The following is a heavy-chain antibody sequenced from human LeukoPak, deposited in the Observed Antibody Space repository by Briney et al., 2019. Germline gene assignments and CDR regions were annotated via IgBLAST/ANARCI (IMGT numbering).Heavy chain of an antibody. D-gene: IGHD3-10*01. CDR2: ISSSGSTI. J-gene: IGHJ6*02. CDR1: GFTFSSYE. V-gene: IGHV3-48*03. Sequence: GGSLRLSCAASGFTFSSYEMNWVRQAPGKGLEWFSYISSSGSTIYYADSVRGRFTISRDNAKNSLYLQMNSLRAEDTAVYYCASADYGSGSYYNTDYYYGMDVWGQGTTVTVSS. CDR3: ASADYGSGSYYNTDYYYGMDV.